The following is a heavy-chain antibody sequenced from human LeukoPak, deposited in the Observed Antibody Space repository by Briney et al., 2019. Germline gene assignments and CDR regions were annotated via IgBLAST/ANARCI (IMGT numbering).Heavy chain of an antibody. V-gene: IGHV3-23*01. Sequence: GGSLRLSCAASGLTFSSYAMSWVRQAPGKGLEWVSGISGSGGSTYYADSVKGRFTISRDNSKNRLYLQMNSLRAEDTAVYYCAKRPRGNYLDPFDYWGQGTLVTVSS. CDR2: ISGSGGST. CDR3: AKRPRGNYLDPFDY. J-gene: IGHJ4*02. D-gene: IGHD3-10*01. CDR1: GLTFSSYA.